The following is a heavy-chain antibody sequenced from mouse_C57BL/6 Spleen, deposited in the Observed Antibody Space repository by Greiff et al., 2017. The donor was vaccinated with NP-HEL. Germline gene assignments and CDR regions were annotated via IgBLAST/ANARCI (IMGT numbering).Heavy chain of an antibody. D-gene: IGHD3-2*02. CDR3: ARSDSSGYLYAMDY. V-gene: IGHV1-82*01. Sequence: VKLLESGPELVKPGASVKISCKASGYAFSSSWMNWVKQRPGKGLEWIGRIYPGDGDTNYNGKFKGKATLTADKSSSTAYMQLSSLTSEDSAVYFCARSDSSGYLYAMDYWGQGTSVTVSS. CDR1: GYAFSSSW. J-gene: IGHJ4*01. CDR2: IYPGDGDT.